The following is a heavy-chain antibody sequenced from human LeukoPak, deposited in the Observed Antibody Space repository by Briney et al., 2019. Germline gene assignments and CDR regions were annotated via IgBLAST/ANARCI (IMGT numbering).Heavy chain of an antibody. V-gene: IGHV4-34*01. CDR3: ARRRFAPAPVY. CDR1: GGSFSGYY. CDR2: INHSGST. J-gene: IGHJ4*02. Sequence: SETLSLTCAVYGGSFSGYYWSWIRQPPGKGLEWIGEINHSGSTNYNPSLKSRVTISVDTSKNQFSLKLSSVTAADTAVYYCARRRFAPAPVYWGQGTLVTVSS. D-gene: IGHD3-10*01.